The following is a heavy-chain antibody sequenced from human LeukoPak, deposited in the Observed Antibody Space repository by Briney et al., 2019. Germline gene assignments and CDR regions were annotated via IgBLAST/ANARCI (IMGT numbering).Heavy chain of an antibody. D-gene: IGHD6-13*01. J-gene: IGHJ4*02. Sequence: GGSLRLSCAASGFTFSSYEMNWVRQAPGKGLEWVSYISTRGSTEYYADSVKGRFTISRDNTKNSLYLQMNNLRAEDTAVYYCASIPGYSSSFDAWGQGTLVTVSS. CDR1: GFTFSSYE. CDR3: ASIPGYSSSFDA. V-gene: IGHV3-48*03. CDR2: ISTRGSTE.